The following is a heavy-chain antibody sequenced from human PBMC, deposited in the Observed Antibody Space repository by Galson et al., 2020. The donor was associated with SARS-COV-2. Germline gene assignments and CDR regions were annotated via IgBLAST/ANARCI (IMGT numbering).Heavy chain of an antibody. D-gene: IGHD6-13*01. J-gene: IGHJ4*02. CDR3: ARWERESSSWMRSNY. Sequence: GGSLRLSCAASGFTFSSYSMNWVRQAPGKGLEWVSSISSSSSYIYYADSVKGRFTISRDNAKNSLYLQMNSLRAEDTAVYYCARWERESSSWMRSNYWGQGTLVTVSS. CDR2: ISSSSSYI. CDR1: GFTFSSYS. V-gene: IGHV3-21*01.